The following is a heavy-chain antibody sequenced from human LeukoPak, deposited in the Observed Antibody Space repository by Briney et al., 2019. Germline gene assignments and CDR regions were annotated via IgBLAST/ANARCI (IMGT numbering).Heavy chain of an antibody. Sequence: GGSLRLSCAASGFTVSSNYMSWVRQAPGKGLEWVSVIYSGGSTYYADSVKGRFTISRDNAKNSLYLQMNSLRAEDTAVYYCARDSIAAAGTGSVPDYWGQGTLVTVSS. CDR2: IYSGGST. D-gene: IGHD6-13*01. CDR1: GFTVSSNY. CDR3: ARDSIAAAGTGSVPDY. J-gene: IGHJ4*02. V-gene: IGHV3-66*01.